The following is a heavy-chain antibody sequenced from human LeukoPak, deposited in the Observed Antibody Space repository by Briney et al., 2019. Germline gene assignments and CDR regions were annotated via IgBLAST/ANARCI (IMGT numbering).Heavy chain of an antibody. CDR1: GFTFSSYG. J-gene: IGHJ6*03. CDR2: ISYDGSNK. Sequence: PGRSLRLSCAASGFTFSSYGMHWVRQAPGKGLEWVAVISYDGSNKYYADSVKGRFTISRDNSKNTLYLQMNSLRAEDTAVYYCAKDGRPNYYYYMDVWGKGTTVTVSS. CDR3: AKDGRPNYYYYMDV. V-gene: IGHV3-30*18.